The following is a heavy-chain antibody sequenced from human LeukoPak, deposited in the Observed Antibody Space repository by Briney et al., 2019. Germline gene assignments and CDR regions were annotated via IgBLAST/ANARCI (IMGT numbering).Heavy chain of an antibody. D-gene: IGHD3-9*01. CDR2: IIPIFGTA. CDR3: ASTISPDFDWLSPQLF. Sequence: ASVKVSCKVSGYTLTELSMHWVRQAPGQGLEWMGGIIPIFGTANYAQKFQGRVTITADESTSTAYMELSSLRSEDTAVYYCASTISPDFDWLSPQLFWGQGTLVTVSS. J-gene: IGHJ4*02. V-gene: IGHV1-69*13. CDR1: GYTLTELS.